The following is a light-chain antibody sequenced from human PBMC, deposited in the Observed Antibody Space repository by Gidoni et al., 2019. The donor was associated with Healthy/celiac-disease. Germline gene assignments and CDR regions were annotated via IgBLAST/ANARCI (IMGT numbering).Light chain of an antibody. V-gene: IGKV1-9*01. CDR2: AAS. J-gene: IGKJ3*01. CDR3: QQLNSYLFT. Sequence: PSSLSASVGDRVTITCRASQGISSYLAWYQQKPGKAPKLLIYAASTLQSGVPSRFSGSGSGTDFTLTISSLQPEDFATYYCQQLNSYLFTFGPGTKVDIK. CDR1: QGISSY.